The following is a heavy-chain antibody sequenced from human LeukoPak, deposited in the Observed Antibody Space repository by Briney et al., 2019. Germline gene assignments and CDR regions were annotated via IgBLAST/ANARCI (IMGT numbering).Heavy chain of an antibody. Sequence: ASVKVSCKASGYTFTSYDINWVRQATGQGLEWMGWMNPNSGNTGYTQKFQGRVTITRNTSISTAYMELSSLRSEDTAVYYCARRKLERKAGSWFDHWGQGTLVTVSS. CDR1: GYTFTSYD. J-gene: IGHJ5*02. D-gene: IGHD3-3*01. CDR3: ARRKLERKAGSWFDH. V-gene: IGHV1-8*03. CDR2: MNPNSGNT.